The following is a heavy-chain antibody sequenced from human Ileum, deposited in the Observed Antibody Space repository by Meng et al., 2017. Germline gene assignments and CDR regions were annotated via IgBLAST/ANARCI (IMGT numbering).Heavy chain of an antibody. CDR1: GYTFSDYW. CDR3: ARGYHGKAYDY. Sequence: ASVKVSCKPSGYTFSDYWRHWVRQAPGQGLEWMGWVNPNTGGTDYAEKFQGRVTMTSDASINTAYMELSGMRSDDTAMYYCARGYHGKAYDYWGQGTLVTVSS. V-gene: IGHV1-2*02. D-gene: IGHD3-10*01. CDR2: VNPNTGGT. J-gene: IGHJ4*02.